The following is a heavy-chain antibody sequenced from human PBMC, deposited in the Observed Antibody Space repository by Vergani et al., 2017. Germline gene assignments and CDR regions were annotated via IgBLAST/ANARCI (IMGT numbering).Heavy chain of an antibody. CDR1: GFTFGDYA. D-gene: IGHD4-17*01. V-gene: IGHV3-49*03. CDR2: IRSKAYGGTT. J-gene: IGHJ2*01. CDR3: AKDQAWLPYMTTVTNGAWYFDL. Sequence: EVQLVESGGGLVQPGRSLRLSCTASGFTFGDYAMSWFRQAPGKGLEWVVFIRSKAYGGTTEYAASVKGRFTTSRYDSKSIAYLQMNSLKTADTAVYYCAKDQAWLPYMTTVTNGAWYFDLWGRGTLVTVSS.